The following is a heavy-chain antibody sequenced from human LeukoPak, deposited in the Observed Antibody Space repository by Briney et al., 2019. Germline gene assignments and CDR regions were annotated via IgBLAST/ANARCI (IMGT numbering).Heavy chain of an antibody. D-gene: IGHD3-22*01. CDR3: ARGYDSSGYYPLDY. V-gene: IGHV1-8*01. J-gene: IGHJ4*02. Sequence: GASVKVSCKASGYTFTSYDINWVRQAPGQGLEWMGWMNPNSGNTGYAQKFQGRVTMTRNTSISTAYMELSSLRSEDTAVYYCARGYDSSGYYPLDYWGQGTLVTVSP. CDR2: MNPNSGNT. CDR1: GYTFTSYD.